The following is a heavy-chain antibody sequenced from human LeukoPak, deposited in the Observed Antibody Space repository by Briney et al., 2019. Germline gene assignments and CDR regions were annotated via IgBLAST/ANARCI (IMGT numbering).Heavy chain of an antibody. CDR1: GFTFSSYS. CDR3: ARGLGSSSWYAPPDY. Sequence: GGSLRLSCAASGFTFSSYSMNWVRQAPGKGLEWVSYISSSSSTIYYADSVKGRFTISRDNAKNSLYLQMNSLRAEDTAVYYCARGLGSSSWYAPPDYWGQGTLVTVSS. D-gene: IGHD6-13*01. CDR2: ISSSSSTI. J-gene: IGHJ4*02. V-gene: IGHV3-48*04.